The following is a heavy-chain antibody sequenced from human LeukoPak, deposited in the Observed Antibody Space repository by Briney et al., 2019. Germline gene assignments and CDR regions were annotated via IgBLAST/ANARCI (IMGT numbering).Heavy chain of an antibody. J-gene: IGHJ4*02. D-gene: IGHD5-18*01. CDR3: ARGSGVQVWSSLDY. Sequence: PGRSLRLSCAASGFTFSSYSVNWVRQAPGKGLAWVSSISSSGSYIYYADSVKGRFTFSRDNAKNSLYLQMNSLRAEDTAVCYCARGSGVQVWSSLDYWGQGTLVTVSS. CDR1: GFTFSSYS. CDR2: ISSSGSYI. V-gene: IGHV3-21*01.